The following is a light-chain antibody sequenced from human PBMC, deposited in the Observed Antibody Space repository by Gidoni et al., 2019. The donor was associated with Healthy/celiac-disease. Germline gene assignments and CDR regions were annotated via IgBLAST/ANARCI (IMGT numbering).Light chain of an antibody. Sequence: EIVLTQSPATLSLSPGERATLSCRASQSVSSSLAWYQQQPGQAPRLLIYDASNRATGIPARFSGSGSGTEFKLTISSREPEDFVVYYCQQRSNWPPEITFGQGTRLEIK. CDR1: QSVSSS. V-gene: IGKV3-11*01. J-gene: IGKJ5*01. CDR3: QQRSNWPPEIT. CDR2: DAS.